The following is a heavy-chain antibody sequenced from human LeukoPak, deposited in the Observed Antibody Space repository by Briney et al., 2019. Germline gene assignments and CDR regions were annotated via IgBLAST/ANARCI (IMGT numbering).Heavy chain of an antibody. CDR1: GYSFTNYA. CDR3: ARALDSLGGLSLPDY. Sequence: GASVKVSCKASGYSFTNYAMNWVRQAPGQGLEFMGWIHPTTGNPAYAQGFSGRFVSSLDTSVTTTYLQINDLKAEDTAVYFCARALDSLGGLSLPDYWGQGTLVTVSS. V-gene: IGHV7-4-1*02. J-gene: IGHJ4*02. D-gene: IGHD3-16*02. CDR2: IHPTTGNP.